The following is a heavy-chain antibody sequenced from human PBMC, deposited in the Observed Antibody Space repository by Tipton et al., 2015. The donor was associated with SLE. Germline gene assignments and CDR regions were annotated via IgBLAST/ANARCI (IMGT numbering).Heavy chain of an antibody. CDR3: ARRGPKHNWFGP. D-gene: IGHD3-16*01. CDR1: GDSISSYY. J-gene: IGHJ5*02. Sequence: TLSLTCTVSGDSISSYYWSWIRQPPGKGLEWTGYIYYSGSTYNPSLKSRVTMSIDTSKTQFSLKLSSVTAADTAVYYCARRGPKHNWFGPWGQGTLVTVSS. CDR2: IYYSGST. V-gene: IGHV4-59*08.